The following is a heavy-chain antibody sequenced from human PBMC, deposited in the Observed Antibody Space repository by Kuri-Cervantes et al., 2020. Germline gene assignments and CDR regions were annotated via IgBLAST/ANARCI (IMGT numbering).Heavy chain of an antibody. Sequence: GGSLRLSCAASGFAFSRFNMHWVRQAPGKGLEWTAVISVDGKHEHYADSVTGRFSISRDNSKNTLYLQMNSLRGEDTAVYYCAKDRYGDYGFDYWGQGTLVTVSS. CDR3: AKDRYGDYGFDY. V-gene: IGHV3-30*01. D-gene: IGHD4-17*01. CDR2: ISVDGKHE. J-gene: IGHJ4*02. CDR1: GFAFSRFN.